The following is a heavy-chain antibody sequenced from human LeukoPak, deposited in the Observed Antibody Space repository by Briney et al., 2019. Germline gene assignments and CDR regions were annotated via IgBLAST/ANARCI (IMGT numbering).Heavy chain of an antibody. J-gene: IGHJ6*02. Sequence: GASVKVSCKASGYTFTGYYMHWVRQAPGQGLDGMGWINPNSGGTNYAQKLQGRVTMTRDTSISTAYMEVSRLRSDDTAVNCCAREERYGSGGSCYSYYYGMDVWGQGNTVTVTS. CDR2: INPNSGGT. CDR1: GYTFTGYY. CDR3: AREERYGSGGSCYSYYYGMDV. D-gene: IGHD2-15*01. V-gene: IGHV1-2*02.